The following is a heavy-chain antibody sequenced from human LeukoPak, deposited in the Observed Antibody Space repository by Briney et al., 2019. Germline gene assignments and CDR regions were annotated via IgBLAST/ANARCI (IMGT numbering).Heavy chain of an antibody. Sequence: GGSLRLSCAASGXTFSTYSMTWVRQAPGKGLEWVSYISGGSSGMYYADSVKGRFTISRDNAKNSLYLQMNSLRDEDTAFYYCAFQSGGIVYWGQGTLVTVSS. CDR1: GXTFSTYS. D-gene: IGHD1-26*01. CDR3: AFQSGGIVY. J-gene: IGHJ4*02. CDR2: ISGGSSGM. V-gene: IGHV3-48*02.